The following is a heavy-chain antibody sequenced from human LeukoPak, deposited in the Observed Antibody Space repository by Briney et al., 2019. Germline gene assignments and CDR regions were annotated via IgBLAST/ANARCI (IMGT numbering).Heavy chain of an antibody. J-gene: IGHJ4*02. CDR1: RLTFSVSA. V-gene: IGHV3-73*01. CDR3: TRQAYDSSGYWAKLVDY. Sequence: GGSLTLSCAVSRLTFSVSATHGVRQSSEKGLEWVGRMIRKANSYATAYAASVKGRFNISRDDSKNTAYLQMNSLKTEDKAVYYCTRQAYDSSGYWAKLVDYWGQGTLVTVSS. CDR2: MIRKANSYAT. D-gene: IGHD3-22*01.